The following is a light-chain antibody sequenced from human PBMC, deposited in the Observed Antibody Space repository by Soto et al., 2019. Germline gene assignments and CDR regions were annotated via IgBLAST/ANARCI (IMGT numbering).Light chain of an antibody. Sequence: ALTQPASLSGSPGQSITISCTGTSSDIGAYDYVSWFQQHPGKAPKLMISEVNNRPSGVSNRFSGSKSGNTAYLTISGLQVEDEAEYFCFSFITTSTHVFGTGTKVTVL. CDR3: FSFITTSTHV. CDR1: SSDIGAYDY. CDR2: EVN. V-gene: IGLV2-14*01. J-gene: IGLJ1*01.